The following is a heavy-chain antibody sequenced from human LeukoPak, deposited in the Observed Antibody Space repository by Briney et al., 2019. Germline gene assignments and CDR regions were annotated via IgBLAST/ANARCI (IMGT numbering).Heavy chain of an antibody. J-gene: IGHJ4*02. Sequence: SVKVSCKASGGTFSSYAISWVRQAPGQGLEWMGRIIHILGIANYAQKFQGRVTITADKSTSTAYMELSSLRSEDTAVYYCARSPPNSSAWTKPIDDWGQGTLGTVSS. CDR3: ARSPPNSSAWTKPIDD. D-gene: IGHD6-19*01. CDR1: GGTFSSYA. V-gene: IGHV1-69*04. CDR2: IIHILGIA.